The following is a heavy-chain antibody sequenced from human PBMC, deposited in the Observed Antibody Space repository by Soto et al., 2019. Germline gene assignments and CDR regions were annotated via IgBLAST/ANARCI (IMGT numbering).Heavy chain of an antibody. D-gene: IGHD5-18*01. CDR2: IIPVFGTA. J-gene: IGHJ4*02. Sequence: QVQLVQSGAEVKKPGSSVKVSCKASGGTFSSYAISWVRQAPGQGLEWLGGIIPVFGTANYAQKFQGRVTITADESTRTAYMELSSLRSEDTAVYYCARVGRRGYSYALQFDYWGQGTLVTVSS. CDR3: ARVGRRGYSYALQFDY. V-gene: IGHV1-69*01. CDR1: GGTFSSYA.